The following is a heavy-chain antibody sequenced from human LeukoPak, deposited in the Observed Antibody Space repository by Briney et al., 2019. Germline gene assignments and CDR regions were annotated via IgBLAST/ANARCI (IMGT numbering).Heavy chain of an antibody. CDR2: ISNSGDST. CDR3: ANEYSKGDV. D-gene: IGHD5-12*01. V-gene: IGHV3-23*01. CDR1: GFTFGNYV. Sequence: PGGSLRLSCAASGFTFGNYVMSWVRQAPGKGLEWVSGISNSGDSTYYADSVKGRVTISRDNSKNTLYLQMNSLRAEDTAVYYCANEYSKGDVWGQGTMVTVSS. J-gene: IGHJ3*01.